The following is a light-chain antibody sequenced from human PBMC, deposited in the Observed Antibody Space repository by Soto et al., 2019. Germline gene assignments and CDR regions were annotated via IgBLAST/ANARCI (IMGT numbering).Light chain of an antibody. Sequence: DIQMTQSPSSLSASVGDRVTITCQASQDISSYLNWYQQKPGKAPKLLIYDASNLQTGVPSRFSGSGSGTDFTFTISSLQPEDIATYYCQQYDNIPYTFGQGTNLEIK. CDR2: DAS. V-gene: IGKV1-33*01. J-gene: IGKJ2*01. CDR3: QQYDNIPYT. CDR1: QDISSY.